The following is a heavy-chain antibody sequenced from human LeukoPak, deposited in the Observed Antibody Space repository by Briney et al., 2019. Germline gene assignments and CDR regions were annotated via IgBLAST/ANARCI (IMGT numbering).Heavy chain of an antibody. D-gene: IGHD6-19*01. CDR2: IRYDGSNN. V-gene: IGHV3-30*02. CDR3: ARTAVAGTLRWFDL. CDR1: DFTFSNFG. Sequence: PGGSLRLSCVASDFTFSNFGMHGVRQAPGKGLEWLSFIRYDGSNNYHADSVKGRFSISRDNSKNTLHLQMNTLRPDDTAVYYCARTAVAGTLRWFDLWGQGTLVIVSS. J-gene: IGHJ5*02.